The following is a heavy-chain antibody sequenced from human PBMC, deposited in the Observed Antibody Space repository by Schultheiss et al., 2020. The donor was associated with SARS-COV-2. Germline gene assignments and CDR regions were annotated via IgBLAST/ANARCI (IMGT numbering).Heavy chain of an antibody. D-gene: IGHD6-19*01. CDR2: INSDGSST. CDR1: GVTVSSSY. J-gene: IGHJ6*02. Sequence: GGSLRLSCAASGVTVSSSYMSWVRQAPGKGLEWVSRINSDGSSTSYADSVKGRFTISRDNAKNTLYLQMNSLRVEDTAVYYCARLGAGSGWYPRGYYYYGMDVWGQGTTVTVSS. CDR3: ARLGAGSGWYPRGYYYYGMDV. V-gene: IGHV3-74*01.